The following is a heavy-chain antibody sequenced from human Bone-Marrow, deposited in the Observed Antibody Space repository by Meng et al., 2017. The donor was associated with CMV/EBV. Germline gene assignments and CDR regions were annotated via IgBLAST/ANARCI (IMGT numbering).Heavy chain of an antibody. CDR3: ARMPMERGSLWFDP. J-gene: IGHJ5*02. Sequence: GESLKISCAASGFNFSSRWMSWVRQSPGRGLEWVANIKRDGSEKNYMDSVKGRFSISRDNTKNSVYLQMNSLRDEDTAVYYCARMPMERGSLWFDPWGQGALVTVSS. V-gene: IGHV3-7*01. CDR2: IKRDGSEK. CDR1: GFNFSSRW. D-gene: IGHD3-10*01.